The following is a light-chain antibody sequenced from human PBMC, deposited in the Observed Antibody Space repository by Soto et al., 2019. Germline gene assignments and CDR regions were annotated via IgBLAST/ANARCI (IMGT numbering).Light chain of an antibody. Sequence: EIVLTQSPGTLSLSAGERATLSCGSSHSVSISYLAWDQQKPGQAPRLXIYCASSRATGIPDRFSGSGSWTDFSLIIIRLQPEDFSVYYCQQYGSSQWTFGQGTKVDI. CDR3: QQYGSSQWT. J-gene: IGKJ1*01. V-gene: IGKV3-20*01. CDR1: HSVSISY. CDR2: CAS.